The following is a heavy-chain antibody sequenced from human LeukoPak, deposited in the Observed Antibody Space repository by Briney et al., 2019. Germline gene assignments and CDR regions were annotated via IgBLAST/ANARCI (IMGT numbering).Heavy chain of an antibody. CDR1: GGTFSSYA. CDR3: ARAVPAATSYYYYYYMDV. Sequence: SVKVSCKASGGTFSSYAISWVRQAPGQGLEWMGGIIPIFGTANYAQKFQGRVTITTDESTSTAYMELSSLRSEDTAVYYCARAVPAATSYYYYYYMDVWGKGTTVTVSS. J-gene: IGHJ6*03. CDR2: IIPIFGTA. D-gene: IGHD2-2*01. V-gene: IGHV1-69*05.